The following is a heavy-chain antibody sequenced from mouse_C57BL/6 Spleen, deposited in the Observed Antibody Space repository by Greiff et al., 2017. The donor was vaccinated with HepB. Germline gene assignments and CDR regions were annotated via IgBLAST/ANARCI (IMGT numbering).Heavy chain of an antibody. D-gene: IGHD2-3*01. CDR3: ARSSYDGYSWFAY. V-gene: IGHV5-16*01. Sequence: EVQVVESEGGLVQPGSSMKLSCTASGFTFSDYYMAWVRQVPEKGLEWVANINYDGSSTYYLDSLKSRFIISRDNAKNILYLQMSSLKSEDTATYYCARSSYDGYSWFAYWGQGTLVTVSA. J-gene: IGHJ3*01. CDR1: GFTFSDYY. CDR2: INYDGSST.